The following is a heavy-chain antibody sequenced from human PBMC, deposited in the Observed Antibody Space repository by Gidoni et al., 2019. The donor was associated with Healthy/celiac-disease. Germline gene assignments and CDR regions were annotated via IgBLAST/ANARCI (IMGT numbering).Heavy chain of an antibody. J-gene: IGHJ4*02. CDR2: ISGSGGST. V-gene: IGHV3-23*01. D-gene: IGHD3-9*01. CDR1: GFTLSGYA. CDR3: ARPDILTGYFASAIDY. Sequence: EVQLLESGVGLVQPGGSLRLSCAASGFTLSGYAMGWVRRDPGKGMEGVSAISGSGGSTYYADSVKGRFTISRDNSKNTLYLQMNSLRAEDTAVYYCARPDILTGYFASAIDYWGQGTLVTVSS.